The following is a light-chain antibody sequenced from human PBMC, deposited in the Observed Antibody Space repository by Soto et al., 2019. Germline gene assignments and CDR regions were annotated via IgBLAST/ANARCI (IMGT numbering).Light chain of an antibody. CDR1: QSVSSN. CDR2: GAS. V-gene: IGKV3-15*01. CDR3: QQYNNWPPT. J-gene: IGKJ5*01. Sequence: EIVMTQSPATLSVSPGERATLSCRATQSVSSNLAWYQQKPGQAPRLLIYGASTRATGIPARFSGSRSGTEFTLPISSLQSEDFAVYYCQQYNNWPPTFGQGTRLEIK.